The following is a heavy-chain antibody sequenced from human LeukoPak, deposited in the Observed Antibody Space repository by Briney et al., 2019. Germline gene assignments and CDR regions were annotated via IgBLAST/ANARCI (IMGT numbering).Heavy chain of an antibody. V-gene: IGHV3-23*01. CDR1: GSTFSNYA. CDR2: ISGSGGST. D-gene: IGHD3-9*01. Sequence: SAGSLRLSCAAYGSTFSNYAMNWVRQAPGKGLEWVSGISGSGGSTYYADTVKGRFTISRDNSKNTLYLQMSSLRAEDTAVYFCAKAGADRVLRYCGWSTWEWGQGTLVTASS. CDR3: AKAGADRVLRYCGWSTWE. J-gene: IGHJ4*02.